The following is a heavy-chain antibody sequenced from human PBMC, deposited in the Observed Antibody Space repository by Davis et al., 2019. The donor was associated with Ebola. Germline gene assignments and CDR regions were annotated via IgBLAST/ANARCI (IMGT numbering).Heavy chain of an antibody. CDR2: ISSKAYGGTT. J-gene: IGHJ6*02. CDR3: TRDPTRGNSYYYGLDV. Sequence: LKISCAASGFTFGDYGVIWVRQAPGKGLEWLSLISSKAYGGTTEYAASVKGRFSISRDDSKSIAYLQMNSLKTEDTAVYYCTRDPTRGNSYYYGLDVWGQGTTVTVSS. CDR1: GFTFGDYG. V-gene: IGHV3-49*04. D-gene: IGHD3-10*01.